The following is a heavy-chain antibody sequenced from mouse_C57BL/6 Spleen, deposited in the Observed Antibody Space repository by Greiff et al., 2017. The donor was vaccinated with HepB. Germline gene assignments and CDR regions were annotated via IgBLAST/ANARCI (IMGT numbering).Heavy chain of an antibody. CDR3: ARPFITTVVEYFDV. CDR2: ISSGGSYT. Sequence: DVQLVESGGDLVKPGGSLKLSCAASGFTFSSYGMSWVRQTPDKRLEWVATISSGGSYTYYPDSVKGRFTISRDNAKNTLYLQMSSLKSEDTAMYYCARPFITTVVEYFDVWGTGTTVTVSS. V-gene: IGHV5-6*01. D-gene: IGHD1-1*01. J-gene: IGHJ1*03. CDR1: GFTFSSYG.